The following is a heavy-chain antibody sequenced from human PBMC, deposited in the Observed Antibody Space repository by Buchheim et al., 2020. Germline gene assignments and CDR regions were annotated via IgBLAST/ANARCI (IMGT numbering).Heavy chain of an antibody. D-gene: IGHD3-22*01. J-gene: IGHJ4*02. Sequence: QVQLVQSGTEVKKPGSSVKVSCKASGGTFSSYAISWVRQAPGQGLEWMGGIIPIFGNAIYAQKFQGRVTITADEHTHQHAMELSSLRSEDTAVYYCARALNYAYYYDSSGYCPFDYWGQGTL. V-gene: IGHV1-69*01. CDR1: GGTFSSYA. CDR3: ARALNYAYYYDSSGYCPFDY. CDR2: IIPIFGNA.